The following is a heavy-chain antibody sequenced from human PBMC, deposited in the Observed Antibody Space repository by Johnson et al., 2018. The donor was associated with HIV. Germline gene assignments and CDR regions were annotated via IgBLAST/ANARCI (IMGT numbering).Heavy chain of an antibody. CDR1: EFTFSAFG. CDR3: ARERDATGDGFDI. V-gene: IGHV3-33*08. D-gene: IGHD1-14*01. Sequence: QVQLVESGGGVVQPGRSLRLSCAASEFTFSAFGMHWVRQAPGKGLEWVSGIPGITDSGQYADSVKGRFTISRDNSRNSLYLQMNSLRAEDTAVYYCARERDATGDGFDIWGQGTRVTVSS. CDR2: IPGITDSG. J-gene: IGHJ3*02.